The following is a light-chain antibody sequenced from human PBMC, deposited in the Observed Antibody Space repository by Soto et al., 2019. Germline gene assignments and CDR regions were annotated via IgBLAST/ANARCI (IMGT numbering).Light chain of an antibody. Sequence: EIVLTQSPGTLSLSPGDRATLSCRASQSVTGSYLAWYQHKPGQAPCLLIYGASSRATGIPNRFSGSGSGTDFTLTISGLEPEDFAVYYCQQYGTSPRSFGQGTKVEIK. J-gene: IGKJ1*01. CDR2: GAS. CDR1: QSVTGSY. V-gene: IGKV3-20*01. CDR3: QQYGTSPRS.